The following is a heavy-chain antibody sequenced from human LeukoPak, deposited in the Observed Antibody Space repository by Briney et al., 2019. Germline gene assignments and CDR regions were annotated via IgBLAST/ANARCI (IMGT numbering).Heavy chain of an antibody. Sequence: SQTLSLTCAISGDSVSSNSASWNWIRQSPSRGLEWLGRTFYRSRWYIDCALSLNSRIKISPDTSKNQFSLQLNSVSPEDTAVYYCARDQPITYDHNDYYSMQLDFWGQGILVTVSS. J-gene: IGHJ4*02. CDR1: GDSVSSNSAS. D-gene: IGHD3-22*01. CDR2: TFYRSRWYI. V-gene: IGHV6-1*01. CDR3: ARDQPITYDHNDYYSMQLDF.